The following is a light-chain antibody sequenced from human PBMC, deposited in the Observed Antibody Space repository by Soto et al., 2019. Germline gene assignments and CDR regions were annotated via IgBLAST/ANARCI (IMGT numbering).Light chain of an antibody. Sequence: EIVLTQSPGTLSLSPGERATLSCRASQSVDSSNLAWYQQKPGQAPRLLIYGASSWATAVPYSFSGSGSGTDFTLTISRLEPEDVAVYYCQQDGDSPYTFGQGTKLELK. CDR1: QSVDSSN. CDR2: GAS. CDR3: QQDGDSPYT. V-gene: IGKV3-20*01. J-gene: IGKJ2*01.